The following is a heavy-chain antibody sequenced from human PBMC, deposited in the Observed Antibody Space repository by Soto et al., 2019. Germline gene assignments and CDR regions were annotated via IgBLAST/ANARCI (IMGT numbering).Heavy chain of an antibody. V-gene: IGHV3-48*03. Sequence: PGGSLRLSCAASGFTFSSYELNCVRQAPGKGLEWFSYISSSGSTIYYADSVKGRFTISRDNAKNSLYLQMNSLRAEDTAVYYCARDRFNAGYCSGGSCYNGYFQHWGQGTLVTVSS. D-gene: IGHD2-15*01. J-gene: IGHJ1*01. CDR2: ISSSGSTI. CDR3: ARDRFNAGYCSGGSCYNGYFQH. CDR1: GFTFSSYE.